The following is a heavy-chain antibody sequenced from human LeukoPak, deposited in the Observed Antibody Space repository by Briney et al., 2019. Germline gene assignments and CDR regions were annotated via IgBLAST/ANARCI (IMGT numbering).Heavy chain of an antibody. J-gene: IGHJ6*02. V-gene: IGHV4-34*01. D-gene: IGHD4-17*01. CDR1: GGSFSGYY. CDR3: AREGGDYYYYYYGMDV. Sequence: PSETLSLTCAVYGGSFSGYYWSWIRQPPGKGLEWIGEINHSGSANYNPSLKSRVTISVDTSKNQFSLKLSSVTAADTAVYYCAREGGDYYYYYYGMDVWGQGTTVTVSS. CDR2: INHSGSA.